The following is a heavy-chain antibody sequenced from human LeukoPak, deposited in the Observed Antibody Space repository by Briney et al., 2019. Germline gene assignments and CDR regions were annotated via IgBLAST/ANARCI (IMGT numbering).Heavy chain of an antibody. V-gene: IGHV4-61*08. D-gene: IGHD2/OR15-2a*01. CDR3: ARDSRVYGMDV. CDR1: GGSISSGGYY. J-gene: IGHJ6*02. CDR2: IYYSGST. Sequence: PSETLSLTCTVSGGSISSGGYYWSWIRQPPGKGLEWIGYIYYSGSTNYNPSLKSRVTISVDTSKNQFSLKLSSVTAADTAVYYCARDSRVYGMDVWGQGTTVIVSS.